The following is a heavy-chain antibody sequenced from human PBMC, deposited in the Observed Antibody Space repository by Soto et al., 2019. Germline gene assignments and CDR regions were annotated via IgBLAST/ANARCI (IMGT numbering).Heavy chain of an antibody. CDR3: AKGPGVPWNLSRSAIDY. V-gene: IGHV3-30*18. J-gene: IGHJ4*02. Sequence: PGGSLRLSCAASGFTFSSYGMHWVRKAPGKGLEWVAVISYDGSNKYYADSVKGRFTISRDNSKNTLYLQMNSLRAEDTAVYYCAKGPGVPWNLSRSAIDYWGQGTLVTVSS. CDR1: GFTFSSYG. CDR2: ISYDGSNK. D-gene: IGHD1-1*01.